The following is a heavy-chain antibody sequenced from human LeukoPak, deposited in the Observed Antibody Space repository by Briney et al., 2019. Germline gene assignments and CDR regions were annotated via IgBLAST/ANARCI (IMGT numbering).Heavy chain of an antibody. CDR1: GGSFSGYY. D-gene: IGHD2-15*01. CDR3: ARGLVVRVVAARGNWFDP. V-gene: IGHV4-34*01. Sequence: SETLSLTCAVYGGSFSGYYWSWIRQPPGKGLEWIGGINHSGSTNYNPSLKSRVTISVDTSKNQFSLKLSSVTAADTAVYYCARGLVVRVVAARGNWFDPWGQGTLVTVSS. CDR2: INHSGST. J-gene: IGHJ5*02.